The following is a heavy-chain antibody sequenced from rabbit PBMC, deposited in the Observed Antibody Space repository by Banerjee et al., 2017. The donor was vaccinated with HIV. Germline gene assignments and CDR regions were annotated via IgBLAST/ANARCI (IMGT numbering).Heavy chain of an antibody. J-gene: IGHJ6*01. CDR2: IWTGSSGST. CDR3: ARGYYDMDL. Sequence: QSLEESGGDLVKPEGSLTLTCTASGFSLSSYDMCWVRQAPGKGLEWIGCIWTGSSGSTYYASWAKGRFTISKTSSTTVTLQMTSLTAADTATYFCARGYYDMDLWGQGTLVTVS. CDR1: GFSLSSYD. V-gene: IGHV1S40*01.